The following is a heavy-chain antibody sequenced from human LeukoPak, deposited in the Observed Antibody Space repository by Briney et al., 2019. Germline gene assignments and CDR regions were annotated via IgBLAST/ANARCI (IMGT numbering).Heavy chain of an antibody. Sequence: GGSLRLSCAASGFTFSSYSMNWVRQAPGKGLEWVSSISGSSSYKYYADSVKGRFTISRDNAKNSLYLQMNSLRAEDTAVYYCARDFYDTSGYCYDYWGQGTLVTVSS. V-gene: IGHV3-21*01. J-gene: IGHJ4*02. CDR2: ISGSSSYK. CDR1: GFTFSSYS. D-gene: IGHD3-22*01. CDR3: ARDFYDTSGYCYDY.